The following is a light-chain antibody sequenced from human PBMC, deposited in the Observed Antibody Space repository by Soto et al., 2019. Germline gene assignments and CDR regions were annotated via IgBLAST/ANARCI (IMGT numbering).Light chain of an antibody. Sequence: QSVLTQPPSASGIPGQRVTISCSGSSSNIGSNYVYWYQQLPGTAPKLLIYSNNQRPSGVPDRFSGSKSGTSASLAISGLRSEDEADYYCAAWDDSFHVVFGGGPQLTVL. J-gene: IGLJ2*01. CDR1: SSNIGSNY. CDR2: SNN. CDR3: AAWDDSFHVV. V-gene: IGLV1-47*02.